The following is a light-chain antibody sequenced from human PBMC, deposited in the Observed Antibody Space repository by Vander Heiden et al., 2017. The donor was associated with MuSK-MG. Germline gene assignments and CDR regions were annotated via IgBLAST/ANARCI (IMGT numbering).Light chain of an antibody. CDR3: QQLDSYPLT. CDR2: SAS. CDR1: QDITNY. Sequence: DIQLTQSPSFLSASVGDRVTITCRASQDITNYLVWYQQEPGKAPRLLIYSASTLQSGVPSRFSGSGSGTDFTLTITSLQPEDFATYYCQQLDSYPLTFGGGTKVEIK. V-gene: IGKV1-9*01. J-gene: IGKJ4*01.